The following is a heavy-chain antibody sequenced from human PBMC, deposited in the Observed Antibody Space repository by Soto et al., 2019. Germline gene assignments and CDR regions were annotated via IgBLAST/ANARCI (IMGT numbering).Heavy chain of an antibody. CDR1: GFTFSIYW. D-gene: IGHD4-4*01. CDR2: INPDGNVG. V-gene: IGHV3-7*03. J-gene: IGHJ4*02. Sequence: EVQLLGSGGGLVQPGWSLRLSCVGSGFTFSIYWMNWVRQAPGKGLEWVANINPDGNVGTYVDSVRGRFTTSRDNAKNSLSLQMISLRALDTAVYFCAGWGGHDYNYWGQGIMVTVSS. CDR3: AGWGGHDYNY.